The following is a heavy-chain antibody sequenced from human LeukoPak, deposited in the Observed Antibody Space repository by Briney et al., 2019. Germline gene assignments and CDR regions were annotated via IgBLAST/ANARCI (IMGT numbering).Heavy chain of an antibody. CDR2: ISGSGGRT. V-gene: IGHV3-23*01. CDR3: AKDQKGRGYSGYDYRAHTGYYYGMDV. CDR1: GLTFSSYA. J-gene: IGHJ6*02. D-gene: IGHD5-12*01. Sequence: PGGSLRLSCAASGLTFSSYAMSWVRQAPGKGLEWVSAISGSGGRTYYADSVKGRFTISRDNAKNSLYLQMNSLRAEDTALYYCAKDQKGRGYSGYDYRAHTGYYYGMDVWGQGTTATVSS.